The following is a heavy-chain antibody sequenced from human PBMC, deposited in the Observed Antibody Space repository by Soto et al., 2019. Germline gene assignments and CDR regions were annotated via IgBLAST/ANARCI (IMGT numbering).Heavy chain of an antibody. CDR2: ISTYKGNT. CDR3: ATRSPAFDY. V-gene: IGHV1-18*01. Sequence: QVQLVQSGPEVKKPGASVKVSCKTSGYTFTSDGIAWVRQAPGQGLEWMGWISTYKGNTNYAQKFQGRVTMTTDTSTSTAYMELRSLGSDDTAVYYCATRSPAFDYWGQGTLVTVSS. J-gene: IGHJ4*02. CDR1: GYTFTSDG.